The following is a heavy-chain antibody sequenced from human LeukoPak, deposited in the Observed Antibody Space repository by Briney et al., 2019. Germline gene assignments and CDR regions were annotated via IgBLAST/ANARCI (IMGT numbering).Heavy chain of an antibody. CDR3: AKDIGVLRELDAFDI. CDR2: ISWNSGSI. CDR1: GFTFDDYA. V-gene: IGHV3-9*01. Sequence: GRSLRLSCAASGFTFDDYAMPWVRQAPGKGLEWVSGISWNSGSIGYADSVKGRFTISRDNAKNSLYLQMNSLRAEDTALYYCAKDIGVLRELDAFDIWGQGTMVTVSS. J-gene: IGHJ3*02. D-gene: IGHD3-10*01.